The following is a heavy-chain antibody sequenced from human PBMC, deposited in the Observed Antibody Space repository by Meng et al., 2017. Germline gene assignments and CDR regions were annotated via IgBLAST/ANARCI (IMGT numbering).Heavy chain of an antibody. Sequence: VPRLKSGADVKKPGASVKVSAKASGYTFTSYGISWVRQAPGQGLEWRGWISAYNGNTNYAQKLQGRVTMTTDTSTSTAYMELRSLRSDDTAVYYCARAGIAVAGPDYWGQGTLVTVSS. D-gene: IGHD6-19*01. CDR1: GYTFTSYG. CDR3: ARAGIAVAGPDY. J-gene: IGHJ4*02. CDR2: ISAYNGNT. V-gene: IGHV1-18*01.